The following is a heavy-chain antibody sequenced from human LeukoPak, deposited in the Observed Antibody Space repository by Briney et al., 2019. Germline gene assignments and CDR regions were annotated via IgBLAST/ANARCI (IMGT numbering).Heavy chain of an antibody. CDR1: GFIFKSCW. J-gene: IGHJ4*02. Sequence: GGSLRLSCAASGFIFKSCWMSCVRQAPGEGLEWVVSIKQDGGEENYVDSVRGRFTISRDNAKKSLYLQMNSLRAEDTAVYYCARNPYDILTGFYKNPGGFDYWGKGTLVTVFS. D-gene: IGHD3-9*01. CDR3: ARNPYDILTGFYKNPGGFDY. V-gene: IGHV3-7*02. CDR2: IKQDGGEE.